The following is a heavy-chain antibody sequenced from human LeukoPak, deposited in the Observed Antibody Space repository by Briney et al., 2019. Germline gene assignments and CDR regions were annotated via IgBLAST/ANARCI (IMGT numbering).Heavy chain of an antibody. J-gene: IGHJ3*02. Sequence: SVKVSCKASGGTFSSYTISWVRQAPGQGLEWMGRIIPILGIANYAQKFQGRVTITADKSTSTAYMELSSLRSEDTAVYYCARDREMATIIGAGLSAFDIWGQGTMVTVSS. V-gene: IGHV1-69*04. CDR1: GGTFSSYT. CDR2: IIPILGIA. D-gene: IGHD5-24*01. CDR3: ARDREMATIIGAGLSAFDI.